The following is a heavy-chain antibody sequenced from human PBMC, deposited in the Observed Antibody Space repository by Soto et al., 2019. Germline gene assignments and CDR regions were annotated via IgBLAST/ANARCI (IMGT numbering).Heavy chain of an antibody. V-gene: IGHV3-64D*09. CDR2: ISSNGGST. CDR1: GFTFSSYA. Sequence: GGSLRLSCSASGFTFSSYAMQWVRQPPGRGLEYVSAISSNGGSTYYSDSVKGRFTISRDNSKNTLYLQMSSLRAEDTARYYCVTDFKAMSGCYFDYWGQGTLVTVSS. CDR3: VTDFKAMSGCYFDY. J-gene: IGHJ4*02. D-gene: IGHD6-19*01.